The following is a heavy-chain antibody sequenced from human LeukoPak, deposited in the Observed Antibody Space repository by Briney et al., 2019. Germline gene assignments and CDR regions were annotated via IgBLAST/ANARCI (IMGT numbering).Heavy chain of an antibody. CDR3: ARSNSGWSPFDY. Sequence: ASVKVSCKASGYTFTGYYIHWVRQAPGQGLEWMGWINPNSGGTNYAQKFQGRVTMTRDTSISTAYMKLSNLKSDDTAVYYCARSNSGWSPFDYWGQGTLVTVSS. V-gene: IGHV1-2*02. J-gene: IGHJ4*02. CDR1: GYTFTGYY. CDR2: INPNSGGT. D-gene: IGHD6-19*01.